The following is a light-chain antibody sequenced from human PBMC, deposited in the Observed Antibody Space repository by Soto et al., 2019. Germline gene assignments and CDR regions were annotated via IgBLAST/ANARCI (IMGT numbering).Light chain of an antibody. V-gene: IGKV1-39*01. J-gene: IGKJ5*01. CDR2: AAS. Sequence: DIQMTQSPSSLSASVGDRVTITCRASQSISDYLTWYQHLPGKPPKLLIFAASSLQSGVPSRFSGSGSGTDFTLTISGLQPEEFATYYCQQSYSSPITFGQGKRLDIK. CDR3: QQSYSSPIT. CDR1: QSISDY.